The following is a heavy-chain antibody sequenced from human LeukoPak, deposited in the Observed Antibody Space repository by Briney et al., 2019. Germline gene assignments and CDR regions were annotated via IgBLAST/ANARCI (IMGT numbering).Heavy chain of an antibody. CDR1: GYTFTGYY. V-gene: IGHV1-2*02. D-gene: IGHD3-3*01. Sequence: ASVKVSCKASGYTFTGYYMHWVRQAPGQGLEWMGWINPNSGGTNYAQKFQGRVTMTRDTSISTAYMGLSRLRSDDTAVYYCATVGPFGVVTYDAFDIWGQGTMVTVSS. CDR3: ATVGPFGVVTYDAFDI. CDR2: INPNSGGT. J-gene: IGHJ3*02.